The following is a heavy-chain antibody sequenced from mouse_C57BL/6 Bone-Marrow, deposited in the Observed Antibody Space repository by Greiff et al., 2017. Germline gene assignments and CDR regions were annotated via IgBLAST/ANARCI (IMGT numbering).Heavy chain of an antibody. CDR3: TRIYYYGSSPYYYAMDY. CDR1: GFTFSSYA. J-gene: IGHJ4*01. D-gene: IGHD1-1*01. Sequence: EVQVVESGEGLVKPGGSLKLSCAASGFTFSSYAMSWVRQTPEKRLEWVAYISSGGDYIYYADTVKGRFTISRDNARNTLYLQMSSLKSEDTAMYYCTRIYYYGSSPYYYAMDYWGQGTSVTVSS. V-gene: IGHV5-9-1*02. CDR2: ISSGGDYI.